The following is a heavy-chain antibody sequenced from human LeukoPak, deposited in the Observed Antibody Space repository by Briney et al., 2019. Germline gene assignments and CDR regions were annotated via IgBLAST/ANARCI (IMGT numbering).Heavy chain of an antibody. CDR2: ISSGSTYT. J-gene: IGHJ4*02. CDR1: GFTFSDHY. D-gene: IGHD3-22*01. V-gene: IGHV3-11*06. CDR3: SKDSSGDELRGYSYSFDY. Sequence: GGSLRLSCAASGFTFSDHYMSWIRQAPGKGLEWVSYISSGSTYTDYADSVKGRFTISRDNSKNTLYLQMNSLRAEDTAVYYCSKDSSGDELRGYSYSFDYGGQEPRLTVS.